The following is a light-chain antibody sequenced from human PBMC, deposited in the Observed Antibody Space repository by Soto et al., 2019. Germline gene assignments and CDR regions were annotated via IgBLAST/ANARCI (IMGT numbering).Light chain of an antibody. CDR1: SGYSNYK. V-gene: IGLV9-49*01. CDR2: VGAGGIVG. Sequence: QLVLTQPPSASASLGASVTLTCTLSSGYSNYKVDWYQQRPGKGPRFVMRVGAGGIVGSKGDGIPDRFSVLGSGLNRYLTIKNIREEDGGDYHGGAAHGSGRNSLGGFGGGPRLTVL. CDR3: GAAHGSGRNSLGG. J-gene: IGLJ2*01.